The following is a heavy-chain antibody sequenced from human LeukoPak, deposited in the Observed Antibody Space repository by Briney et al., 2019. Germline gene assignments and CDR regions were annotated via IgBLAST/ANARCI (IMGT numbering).Heavy chain of an antibody. CDR2: IRSKANGYAT. Sequence: GGSLRLSCAASGFTFSGSAMHWVRQASGKGLEWVGRIRSKANGYATAYAASVKGRFTISRDDSKNTAYLQMNSLKTEDTAVYYCTRPAGTEHSWGQGTLVTVSS. J-gene: IGHJ5*02. CDR1: GFTFSGSA. CDR3: TRPAGTEHS. V-gene: IGHV3-73*01. D-gene: IGHD6-19*01.